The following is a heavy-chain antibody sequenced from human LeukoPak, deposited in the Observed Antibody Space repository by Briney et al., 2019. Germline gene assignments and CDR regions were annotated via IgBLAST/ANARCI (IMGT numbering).Heavy chain of an antibody. CDR1: GVSFSGYY. CDR3: ARGDMSLTEGHQLLPGFDY. V-gene: IGHV4-34*01. D-gene: IGHD2-2*01. J-gene: IGHJ4*02. CDR2: INHSGST. Sequence: SETLSLTCAVYGVSFSGYYWSWIRQPPGKGLEWIGEINHSGSTNYNPSLKSRVTISVDTSKNQFSLKLSSVTAADTAVYYCARGDMSLTEGHQLLPGFDYWGQGTLVTVSS.